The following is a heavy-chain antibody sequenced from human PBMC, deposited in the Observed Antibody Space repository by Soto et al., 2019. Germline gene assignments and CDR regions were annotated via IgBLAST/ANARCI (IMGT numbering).Heavy chain of an antibody. CDR1: GFTFSDYY. Sequence: LRLSCAASGFTFSDYYMSWIRQAPGKGLEWVSYISSSGSTIYYADSVKGRFTISRDNAKNSLYLQMNSLRAEDTAVYYCARGGLDYYDSSGPADAFDIWGQGTMGAVSS. V-gene: IGHV3-11*01. CDR3: ARGGLDYYDSSGPADAFDI. CDR2: ISSSGSTI. D-gene: IGHD3-22*01. J-gene: IGHJ3*02.